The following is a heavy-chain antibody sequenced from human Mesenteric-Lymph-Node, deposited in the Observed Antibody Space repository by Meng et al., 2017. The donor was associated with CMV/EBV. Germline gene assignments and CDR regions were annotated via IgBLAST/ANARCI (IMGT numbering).Heavy chain of an antibody. V-gene: IGHV3-74*01. CDR3: ASEGWYSTSSPDS. CDR2: INSGGSST. J-gene: IGHJ5*01. D-gene: IGHD6-6*01. CDR1: GFSFSNYW. Sequence: GCGFSFSNYWMHWVRQAPGKELVWVSRINSGGSSTSYADSVKGRFTISRDNAKNTLYLQMNSLRAEDTAVYYCASEGWYSTSSPDSWGQGTLVTVSS.